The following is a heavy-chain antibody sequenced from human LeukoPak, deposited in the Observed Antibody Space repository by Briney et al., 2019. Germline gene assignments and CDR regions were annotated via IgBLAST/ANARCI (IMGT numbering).Heavy chain of an antibody. CDR3: ARDSLAYDSSGQRLDY. J-gene: IGHJ4*02. CDR1: GFTFSSYA. CDR2: ISGSGGST. Sequence: GGSLRLSCAASGFTFSSYAMSWVRQAPGKRLEWVSAISGSGGSTYYADSVKGRFTISRDNSKNTLYLQMNSLRAEDTAVYYCARDSLAYDSSGQRLDYWGQGTLVTVSS. V-gene: IGHV3-23*01. D-gene: IGHD3-22*01.